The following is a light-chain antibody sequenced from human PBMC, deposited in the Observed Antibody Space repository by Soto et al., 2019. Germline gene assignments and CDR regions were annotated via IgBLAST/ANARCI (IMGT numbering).Light chain of an antibody. J-gene: IGKJ4*01. CDR1: QSVSSN. CDR2: GAS. Sequence: EIVMTQSPGTLSVSPGERATLSCRASQSVSSNLAWYQQKPGQAPRLLIYGASTRATGIPARFSGRGSGTEFTLTISSLQSEDFAVYYCQQRSNWPPLTFGGGTKVEIK. V-gene: IGKV3-15*01. CDR3: QQRSNWPPLT.